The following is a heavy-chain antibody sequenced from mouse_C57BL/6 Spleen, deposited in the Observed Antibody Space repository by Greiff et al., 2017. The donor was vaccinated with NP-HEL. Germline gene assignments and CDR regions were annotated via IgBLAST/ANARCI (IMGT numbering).Heavy chain of an antibody. CDR3: AKTNLLLRYPAN. CDR2: IWGDGST. Sequence: QVQLKESGPGLVAPSQSLSITCTVSGFSLTSYGVSWVRQPPGKGLEWLGVIWGDGSTNYHSALIHRLSTSKDNSKGQVFLKLSSRQTDDTDTYYCAKTNLLLRYPANWGQGTLVTVSA. CDR1: GFSLTSYG. D-gene: IGHD1-1*01. J-gene: IGHJ3*01. V-gene: IGHV2-3*01.